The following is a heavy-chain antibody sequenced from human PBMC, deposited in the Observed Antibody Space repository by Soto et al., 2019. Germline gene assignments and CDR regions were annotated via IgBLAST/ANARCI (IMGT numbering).Heavy chain of an antibody. CDR1: GYSFSSFW. Sequence: PGESLKISCKVSGYSFSSFWITWVRQMPGKGLEWMGRIDPSDSYANYSPSFQGHVTFSADKSINTAYLQWSSLKASDTAMYYCGRLRVDKAEGWFDPWGQGTLVTVS. CDR2: IDPSDSYA. V-gene: IGHV5-10-1*01. J-gene: IGHJ5*02. CDR3: GRLRVDKAEGWFDP. D-gene: IGHD5-18*01.